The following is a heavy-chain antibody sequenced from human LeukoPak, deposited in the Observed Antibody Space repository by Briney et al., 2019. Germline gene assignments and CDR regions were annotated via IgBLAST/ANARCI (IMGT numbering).Heavy chain of an antibody. D-gene: IGHD3-10*02. Sequence: GGSLRLSCAASGFTFSNYNMNWVRQAPGKGLEWVSSISSSSSFIYYADSVKGRFTISRDNAKNSLYLQMNSLSDEDTAVYYCAIEDDPHYVSQRIPGIDYWGQGTVIIVSS. CDR1: GFTFSNYN. J-gene: IGHJ4*02. V-gene: IGHV3-21*01. CDR3: AIEDDPHYVSQRIPGIDY. CDR2: ISSSSSFI.